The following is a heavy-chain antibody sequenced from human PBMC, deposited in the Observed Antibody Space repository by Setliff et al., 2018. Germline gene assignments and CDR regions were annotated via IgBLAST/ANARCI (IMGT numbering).Heavy chain of an antibody. CDR3: VRWVDGKADY. Sequence: GGSLRLSCAASGFTFSNYAMHWVRQAPGKGLEYVSAINSKGGNTYYADSVKGRFTISRDNSKNTLYLQMGSLRPEDMAVYYCVRWVDGKADYWGQGTLVTAPQ. CDR1: GFTFSNYA. CDR2: INSKGGNT. J-gene: IGHJ4*02. V-gene: IGHV3-64*02.